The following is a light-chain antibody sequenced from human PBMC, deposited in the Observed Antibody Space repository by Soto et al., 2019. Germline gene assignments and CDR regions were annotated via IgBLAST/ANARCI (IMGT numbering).Light chain of an antibody. Sequence: EIVLTQSPGTLSLSPGERTTLSCRASQSISRYLAWYQQKPGQGPRLLIYGASSRATGTPDRFSGSGSGTDFTLTISRLEPEDFAVYYCQQYGSSPITFGQGTRLEIK. CDR2: GAS. CDR3: QQYGSSPIT. V-gene: IGKV3-20*01. J-gene: IGKJ5*01. CDR1: QSISRY.